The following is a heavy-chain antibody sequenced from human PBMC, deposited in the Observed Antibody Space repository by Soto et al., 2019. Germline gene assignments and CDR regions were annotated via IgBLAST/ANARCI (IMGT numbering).Heavy chain of an antibody. D-gene: IGHD4-17*01. J-gene: IGHJ4*02. Sequence: VESLKISCKGSGYSFTSYWIGWVRQMPGKGLEWMGIIYPGDSDTRYSPSFQGQVTISADKSISTAYLQWSSLKASDTAMYYCARGPGSMTTVTHFDYWGQGTLVTVSS. CDR2: IYPGDSDT. CDR3: ARGPGSMTTVTHFDY. CDR1: GYSFTSYW. V-gene: IGHV5-51*01.